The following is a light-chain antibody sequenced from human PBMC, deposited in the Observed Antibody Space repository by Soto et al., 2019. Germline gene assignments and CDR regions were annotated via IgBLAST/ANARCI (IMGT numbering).Light chain of an antibody. V-gene: IGLV1-40*01. CDR2: GNS. CDR3: QSYDSSLSGYVV. J-gene: IGLJ2*01. CDR1: SSNIGAGYD. Sequence: QSVLTQPPSVSGAPGQRVTISCTGSSSNIGAGYDVHWYQQLPGTAPKLLIYGNSNRPSGVPDRVSGSKSGTSASLAITGLQAEDAADYYCQSYDSSLSGYVVFGGGTKLTVL.